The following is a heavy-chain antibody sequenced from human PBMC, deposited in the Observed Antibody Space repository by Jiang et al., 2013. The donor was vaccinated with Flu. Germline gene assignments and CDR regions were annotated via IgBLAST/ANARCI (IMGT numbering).Heavy chain of an antibody. CDR3: ARRGRGYSSSWYRGNWFDP. J-gene: IGHJ5*02. V-gene: IGHV4-34*01. CDR1: GGSFSGYY. CDR2: INHSGST. D-gene: IGHD6-13*01. Sequence: VALLKPSETLSLTCAVYGGSFSGYYWSWIRQPPGKGLEWIGEINHSGSTNYNPSLKSRVTISVDTSKNQFSLKLSSVTAADTAVYYCARRGRGYSSSWYRGNWFDPWGQGTLVTVSS.